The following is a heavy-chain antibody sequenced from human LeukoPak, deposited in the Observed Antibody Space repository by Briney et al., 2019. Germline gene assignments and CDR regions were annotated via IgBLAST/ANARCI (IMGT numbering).Heavy chain of an antibody. CDR2: ISSSGSTI. CDR1: GFTFSSYE. Sequence: GGSLRLSCAASGFTFSSYEMNWVRQAPGKGLEWVSYISSSGSTIYYADSVKGRFTISRDNAKNSLYPQMNSLRAEDTAVYYCARGYYYGSGSSPIGYWGQGTLVTVSS. J-gene: IGHJ4*02. V-gene: IGHV3-48*03. D-gene: IGHD3-10*01. CDR3: ARGYYYGSGSSPIGY.